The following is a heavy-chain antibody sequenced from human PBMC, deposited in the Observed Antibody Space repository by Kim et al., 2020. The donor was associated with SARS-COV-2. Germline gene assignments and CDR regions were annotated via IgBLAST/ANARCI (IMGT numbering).Heavy chain of an antibody. V-gene: IGHV3-7*01. J-gene: IGHJ3*01. D-gene: IGHD6-13*01. CDR3: AGEGRQLVAFDV. Sequence: YYVDSVKGQFTISRDNAKNSLYLQRNSRRAEDTAVYYCAGEGRQLVAFDVWGHGTMVTVSS.